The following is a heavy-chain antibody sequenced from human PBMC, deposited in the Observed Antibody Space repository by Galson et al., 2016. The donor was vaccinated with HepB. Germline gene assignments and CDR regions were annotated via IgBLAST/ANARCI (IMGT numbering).Heavy chain of an antibody. D-gene: IGHD5-18*01. Sequence: ETLSLTCSVSGGSISSSSYYWGWIRQPPGKGLEWIGTMYYTGSTYDNPSLKGRVTISVDTSKNQFSLKLNSVTAADTAVYYCATLDTAMAQETYYYGLDVWGQGTTVTV. CDR1: GGSISSSSYY. CDR2: MYYTGST. V-gene: IGHV4-39*01. J-gene: IGHJ6*02. CDR3: ATLDTAMAQETYYYGLDV.